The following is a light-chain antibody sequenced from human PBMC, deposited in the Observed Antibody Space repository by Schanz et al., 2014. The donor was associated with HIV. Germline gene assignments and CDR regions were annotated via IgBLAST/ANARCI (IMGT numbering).Light chain of an antibody. CDR2: LNN. CDR1: YSNIGNNY. Sequence: QSVLTQPPSVSAAPGQKVTITCSGTYSNIGNNYVSWYQQFPGAAPRLLMYLNNQRPSGIPDRFSGSKSGTSATLVISDLQTGDEADYYCGTWDTFLNGVVFGGGTKLTVL. J-gene: IGLJ2*01. V-gene: IGLV1-51*01. CDR3: GTWDTFLNGVV.